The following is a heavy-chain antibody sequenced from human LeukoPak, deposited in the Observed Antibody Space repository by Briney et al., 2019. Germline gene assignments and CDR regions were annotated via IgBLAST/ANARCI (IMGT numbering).Heavy chain of an antibody. CDR2: ISSSSSYI. J-gene: IGHJ3*02. CDR1: GFSFSRYG. D-gene: IGHD3-3*01. CDR3: ARMGNQGEWLLSFDI. Sequence: KAGGSLRLSCAASGFSFSRYGMKWVRQAPGKGLEWVSSISSSSSYIYYADSVKGRFTISRDNAKNSLYLQMNSLRAKDTAVYYCARMGNQGEWLLSFDIWGQGTMVTVSS. V-gene: IGHV3-21*01.